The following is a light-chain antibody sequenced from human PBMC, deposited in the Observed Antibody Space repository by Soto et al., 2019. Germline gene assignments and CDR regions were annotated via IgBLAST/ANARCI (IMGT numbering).Light chain of an antibody. Sequence: QSVLTQPASVSGSPGQSITISCTGTSSDVGAYNYVSWYQQHPGTAPKLMIYDVNNRPSGVSNRFSASKSGNTASLTISGLQAEDEADYYCSSYTGSSTLDVFGTGTELTVL. CDR1: SSDVGAYNY. V-gene: IGLV2-14*01. CDR3: SSYTGSSTLDV. CDR2: DVN. J-gene: IGLJ1*01.